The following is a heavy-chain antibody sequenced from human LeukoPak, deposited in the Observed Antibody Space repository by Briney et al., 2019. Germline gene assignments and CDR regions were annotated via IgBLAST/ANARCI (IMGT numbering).Heavy chain of an antibody. J-gene: IGHJ4*02. CDR3: ARDVGSAMDPFDY. CDR2: ISSSSSYI. D-gene: IGHD5-18*01. CDR1: GFTFSSYG. Sequence: PGGSLRLSCAASGFTFSSYGMSWVRQAPGKGLEWVSSISSSSSYIYYADSVKGRFTISRDNAKNSLYLQMNSLRAEDTAVYYCARDVGSAMDPFDYWGQGTLVTVSS. V-gene: IGHV3-21*01.